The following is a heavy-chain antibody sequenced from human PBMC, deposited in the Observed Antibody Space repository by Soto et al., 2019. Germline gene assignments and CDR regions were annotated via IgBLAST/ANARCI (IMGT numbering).Heavy chain of an antibody. CDR2: ISGSGGST. CDR1: GFTFSSYA. D-gene: IGHD3-3*01. CDR3: AKCDFWRGYYTDYYYGMDV. J-gene: IGHJ6*02. V-gene: IGHV3-23*01. Sequence: GGSLRLSCAASGFTFSSYAMSWVRQAPGKGLEWVSAISGSGGSTYYADSVKGRFTISRDNSKNTLYLQMNSLRAEDTAVYYCAKCDFWRGYYTDYYYGMDVWGQGTTVTVSS.